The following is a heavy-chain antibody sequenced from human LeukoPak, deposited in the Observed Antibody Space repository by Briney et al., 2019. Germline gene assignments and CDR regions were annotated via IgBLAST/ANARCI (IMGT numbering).Heavy chain of an antibody. CDR1: GYKFTDYY. Sequence: GASVKVSCKASGYKFTDYYIYWVRQAPGQGLEWMGAIFPSGGKTHYSQKFQGRVTMTRDTSTSTVYMELSSLRSEDTAVYYCARDSRYCSGGSCYPGGYHYGMDVWGQGTTVTVSS. D-gene: IGHD2-15*01. J-gene: IGHJ6*02. CDR3: ARDSRYCSGGSCYPGGYHYGMDV. V-gene: IGHV1-46*01. CDR2: IFPSGGKT.